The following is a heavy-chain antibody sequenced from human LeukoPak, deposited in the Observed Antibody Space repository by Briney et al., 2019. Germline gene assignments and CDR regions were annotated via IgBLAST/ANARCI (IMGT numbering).Heavy chain of an antibody. Sequence: GGSLRLSCAASGFTFSSYSMNWVRQAPGKGLEWVSYISSSSSNIYYADSVKGRFTISRDNAKNSLYLQMNSLRAEDTAVYYCARGSVLLGSSDYWGQGTLVTVSS. CDR2: ISSSSSNI. J-gene: IGHJ4*02. CDR3: ARGSVLLGSSDY. CDR1: GFTFSSYS. D-gene: IGHD2-15*01. V-gene: IGHV3-48*01.